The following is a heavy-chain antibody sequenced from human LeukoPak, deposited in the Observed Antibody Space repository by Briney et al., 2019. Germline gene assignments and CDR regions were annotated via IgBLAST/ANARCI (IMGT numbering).Heavy chain of an antibody. J-gene: IGHJ3*02. CDR2: IKQDGSEK. CDR3: ARDTRRGFDI. D-gene: IGHD1-1*01. Sequence: GGSLRLSCAASGFTFSGYWMSWVRQAPGKGLEWVANIKQDGSEKYYVDSAKGRFTISRDNAKNSLYLQMNSLRAEDTAVYYCARDTRRGFDIWGQGTMVTVSS. CDR1: GFTFSGYW. V-gene: IGHV3-7*03.